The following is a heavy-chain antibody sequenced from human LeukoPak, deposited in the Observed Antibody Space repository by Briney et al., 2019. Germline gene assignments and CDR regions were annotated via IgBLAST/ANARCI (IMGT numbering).Heavy chain of an antibody. D-gene: IGHD3-3*01. CDR2: IRYDGSNK. V-gene: IGHV3-30*02. CDR1: GFTFSSYG. Sequence: GGSLRLSCAASGFTFSSYGMHWVRQAPGKGLEWVAFIRYDGSNKYYADSVKGRFTISRDNSKNTLYQQMNSLRAEDTAVYYCAKGRDYFWSGYYSFDYWGQGTLVTVSS. CDR3: AKGRDYFWSGYYSFDY. J-gene: IGHJ4*02.